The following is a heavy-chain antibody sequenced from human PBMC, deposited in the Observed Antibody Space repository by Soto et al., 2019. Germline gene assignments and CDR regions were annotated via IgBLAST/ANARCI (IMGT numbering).Heavy chain of an antibody. D-gene: IGHD3-3*01. Sequence: VGSLRLSCEFSVFTFSAYSMNCVRHSPGKWLEWVSYISSRSDTLYYADSVKGRFTISRDNAKNSVYLQVNNLRDEDKAVYYCARDQYDFWSGSWDYYYYYGMDVWGEGPTVTVSS. CDR1: VFTFSAYS. J-gene: IGHJ6*04. CDR3: ARDQYDFWSGSWDYYYYYGMDV. CDR2: ISSRSDTL. V-gene: IGHV3-48*02.